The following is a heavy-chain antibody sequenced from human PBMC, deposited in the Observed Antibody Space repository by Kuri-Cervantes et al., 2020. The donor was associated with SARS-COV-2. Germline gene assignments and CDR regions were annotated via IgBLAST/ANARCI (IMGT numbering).Heavy chain of an antibody. V-gene: IGHV3-33*01. CDR3: ARDSSYYYGSGSYSDY. CDR1: GFTFSSYG. D-gene: IGHD3-10*01. CDR2: IWYDGSNK. J-gene: IGHJ4*02. Sequence: GESLKISCAASGFTFSSYGMHWVRQAPGKGLEWVAVIWYDGSNKYYADSVKGRFTISRDNSKNTLYLQMNSLRAEDTAVYYCARDSSYYYGSGSYSDYWGRGTLVTVSS.